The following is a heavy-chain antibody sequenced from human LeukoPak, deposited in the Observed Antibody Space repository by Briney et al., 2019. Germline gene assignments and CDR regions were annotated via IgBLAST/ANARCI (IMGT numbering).Heavy chain of an antibody. CDR2: IWDDGSNK. D-gene: IGHD1-7*01. CDR3: ARGAWNYVNY. CDR1: GFTFSSYG. J-gene: IGHJ4*02. V-gene: IGHV3-33*01. Sequence: GGSLRLPCAASGFTFSSYGMHWVRQAPGKGLEWVALIWDDGSNKYYADSVKGRFTISRDNSNNTLYLQIDSLRAEDTAVYYCARGAWNYVNYWGQGTLVTVSS.